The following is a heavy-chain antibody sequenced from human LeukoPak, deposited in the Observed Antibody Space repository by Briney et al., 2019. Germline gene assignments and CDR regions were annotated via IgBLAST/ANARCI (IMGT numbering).Heavy chain of an antibody. CDR2: IYYSGST. Sequence: PSETLSLTCTVPGGSVSSGSYYWSWIRQPPGKGLEWIGYIYYSGSTNYNPSLKSRVTISVDTSKNQFSLKLSSVTAADTAVYYCARSEGDAFDIWGQGTMVTVSS. CDR1: GGSVSSGSYY. CDR3: ARSEGDAFDI. V-gene: IGHV4-61*01. J-gene: IGHJ3*02.